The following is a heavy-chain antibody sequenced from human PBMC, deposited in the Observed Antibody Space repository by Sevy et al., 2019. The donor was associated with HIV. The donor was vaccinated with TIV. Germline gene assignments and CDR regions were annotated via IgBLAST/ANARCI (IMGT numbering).Heavy chain of an antibody. CDR3: ARVGASDYYDSSGYYSRFLDY. Sequence: GGSLRLSCAASGFTFSDHYMDWVRQAPGKGLEWVGRIRNKANSYTTKYAASVEDRFSIARDDSKNSLYLQMNSLKTDDTAVYFCARVGASDYYDSSGYYSRFLDYWGQGTLVTVSS. D-gene: IGHD3-22*01. V-gene: IGHV3-72*01. CDR1: GFTFSDHY. J-gene: IGHJ4*02. CDR2: IRNKANSYTT.